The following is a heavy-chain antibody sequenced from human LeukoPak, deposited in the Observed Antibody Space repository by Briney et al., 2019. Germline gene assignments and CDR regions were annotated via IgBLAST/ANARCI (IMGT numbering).Heavy chain of an antibody. V-gene: IGHV4-34*01. D-gene: IGHD3-16*02. CDR1: GGSFSGYY. Sequence: SETLSLTCAVYGGSFSGYYWGWIRQPPGKGLEWIGEINHSGNTHYNPSLKSRVTRSVDTSKNQFSLKLSSVAAADTAVYYCARRQYYDYVWGSYRSDAFDIWGQGTMVTVSS. J-gene: IGHJ3*02. CDR3: ARRQYYDYVWGSYRSDAFDI. CDR2: INHSGNT.